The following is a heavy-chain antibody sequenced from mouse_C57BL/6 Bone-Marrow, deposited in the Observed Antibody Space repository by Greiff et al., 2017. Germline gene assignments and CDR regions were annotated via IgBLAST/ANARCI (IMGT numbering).Heavy chain of an antibody. CDR3: ARTPPSFYPYFDY. Sequence: VQLQQPGAELVRPGTSVKLSCKASGYTFTSYWMHWVKQRPGQGLEWIGVIDPSDSYTNYNQKFKGKATVTVDTSSSTAYMQLSRLTSEDSAVYYCARTPPSFYPYFDYWGQGTTLTVSS. CDR1: GYTFTSYW. D-gene: IGHD2-3*01. CDR2: IDPSDSYT. J-gene: IGHJ2*01. V-gene: IGHV1-59*01.